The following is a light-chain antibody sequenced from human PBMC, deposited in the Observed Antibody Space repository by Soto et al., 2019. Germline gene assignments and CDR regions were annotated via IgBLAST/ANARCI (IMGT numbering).Light chain of an antibody. J-gene: IGKJ3*01. CDR3: HQRSTWPFT. Sequence: EIVLTQSPATLSLSPGERATLSCRASQSISSYLAWYQQKPDQAPRLLIYDASNRATGITARFSVSGSGTDFTLTISSLEPEDVAVYYCHQRSTWPFTFGPGTKVDIK. CDR1: QSISSY. CDR2: DAS. V-gene: IGKV3-11*01.